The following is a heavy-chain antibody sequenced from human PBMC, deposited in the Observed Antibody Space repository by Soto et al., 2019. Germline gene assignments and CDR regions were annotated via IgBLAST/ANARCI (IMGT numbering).Heavy chain of an antibody. CDR1: GFTFRADA. J-gene: IGHJ4*02. Sequence: EVQLLESGGDLVQPGGSLRLSCAPPGFTFRADAMGWFPQAPGKGLEWVACISVRGKMTHYADSVKGRFTISRDNAKNTLYLQMESLRAEDTALYYCARSEMTYNWNDWGQGALVTVSS. CDR2: ISVRGKMT. CDR3: ARSEMTYNWND. D-gene: IGHD1-20*01. V-gene: IGHV3-23*01.